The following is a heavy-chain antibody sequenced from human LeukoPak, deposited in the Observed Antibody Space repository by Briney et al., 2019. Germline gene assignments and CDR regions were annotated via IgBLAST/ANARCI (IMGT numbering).Heavy chain of an antibody. CDR2: INPNSGGT. Sequence: ASVKVSCKASGYTFTGYYMHWVRQAPGQGLEWMGWINPNSGGTNYAQKFQGWVTMTRDTSISTAYMELSRLRSDDTAVYYCAREDGPEADNWFDPWGQGTLVTVSS. CDR1: GYTFTGYY. J-gene: IGHJ5*02. D-gene: IGHD5-24*01. V-gene: IGHV1-2*04. CDR3: AREDGPEADNWFDP.